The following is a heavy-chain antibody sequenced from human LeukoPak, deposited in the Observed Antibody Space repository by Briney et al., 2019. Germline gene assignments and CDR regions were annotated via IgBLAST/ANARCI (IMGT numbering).Heavy chain of an antibody. V-gene: IGHV4-30-2*01. Sequence: PSQTLSLTCAVSGGSISSGGYSWSWIRQPPGKGLEWIGYIYHSGSTYYNPSLKSRVTISVDRSKNQFSLKLSSVTAADTAVYYCASSYYYGSGSLDYWGQGTLVTVSS. D-gene: IGHD3-10*01. CDR3: ASSYYYGSGSLDY. CDR2: IYHSGST. J-gene: IGHJ4*02. CDR1: GGSISSGGYS.